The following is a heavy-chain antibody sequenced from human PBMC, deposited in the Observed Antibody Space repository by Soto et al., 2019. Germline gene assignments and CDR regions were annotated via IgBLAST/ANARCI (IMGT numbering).Heavy chain of an antibody. CDR1: GFSFSSYW. J-gene: IGHJ5*02. CDR3: AREVPLPFNWFDP. D-gene: IGHD3-10*01. Sequence: GGSLRLSCAASGFSFSSYWMTWVRKAPGKGLEWVANIKHDGNEKYYVDSVKGRFIISRDNAKKSLYLQMTSLRADDTAVYYCAREVPLPFNWFDPWGRGTLVTVSS. CDR2: IKHDGNEK. V-gene: IGHV3-7*01.